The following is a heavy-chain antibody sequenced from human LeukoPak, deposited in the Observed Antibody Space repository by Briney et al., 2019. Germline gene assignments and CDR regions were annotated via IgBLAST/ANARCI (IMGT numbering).Heavy chain of an antibody. J-gene: IGHJ5*02. V-gene: IGHV3-21*01. D-gene: IGHD2-8*01. CDR3: ARSAKMSMGPRFDP. CDR1: GFTFSSYT. Sequence: PGGSLRLSCAASGFTFSSYTMNWVRQAPGKGLEWVSSITGSSSYIYYADSVKGRFTISRDNAKNSLYLQMNSLRAEDTAVYYCARSAKMSMGPRFDPWGQGTLVTVSS. CDR2: ITGSSSYI.